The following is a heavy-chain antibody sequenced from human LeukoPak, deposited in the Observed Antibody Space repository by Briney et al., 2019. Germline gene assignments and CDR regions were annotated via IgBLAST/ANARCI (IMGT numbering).Heavy chain of an antibody. J-gene: IGHJ6*02. CDR1: GYTFTGYY. CDR2: INPNSGGT. D-gene: IGHD6-19*01. V-gene: IGHV1-2*02. CDR3: ARAGSSGWYNYYYYGMDV. Sequence: ASVKVSCKASGYTFTGYYMHWVRQAPGQGLEWMGWINPNSGGTNYAQKFQGRVTMTRDTSISTAYMELSRLRSDDTAVYYCARAGSSGWYNYYYYGMDVWGQGTTVTVSS.